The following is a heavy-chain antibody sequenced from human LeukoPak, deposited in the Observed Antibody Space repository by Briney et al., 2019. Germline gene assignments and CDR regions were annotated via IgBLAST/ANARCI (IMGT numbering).Heavy chain of an antibody. CDR3: ARLTPKDTLYSSSWYEWQEDAFDI. J-gene: IGHJ3*02. V-gene: IGHV3-48*04. D-gene: IGHD6-13*01. CDR1: GFAFSDYS. Sequence: GGSLRLSCAASGFAFSDYSMNWVRQAPGKGLEWISYISSSSGTIYYADSVKGRFTISRDNAENSLYLQMDSLRAEDTAVYYCARLTPKDTLYSSSWYEWQEDAFDIWGQGTMVTVSS. CDR2: ISSSSGTI.